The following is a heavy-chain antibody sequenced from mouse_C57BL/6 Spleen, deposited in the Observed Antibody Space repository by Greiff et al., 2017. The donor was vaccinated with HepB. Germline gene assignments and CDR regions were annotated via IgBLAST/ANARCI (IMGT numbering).Heavy chain of an antibody. Sequence: VQLQQSGPELVKPGASVKISCKASGYTFTDYYMNWVKQSHGKSLEWIGDINPNNGGTSYNQKFKGKATLTVDKSSSTAYMELRSLTSEDSAVYYGANGCDYGSSYFVYWGQGTTLTVSS. CDR1: GYTFTDYY. J-gene: IGHJ2*01. D-gene: IGHD1-1*01. V-gene: IGHV1-26*01. CDR3: ANGCDYGSSYFVY. CDR2: INPNNGGT.